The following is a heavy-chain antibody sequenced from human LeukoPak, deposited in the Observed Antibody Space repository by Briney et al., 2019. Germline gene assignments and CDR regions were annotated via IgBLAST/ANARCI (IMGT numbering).Heavy chain of an antibody. CDR3: ATQNTIFGVVKDGYYFDY. CDR1: DDAITIGSHY. V-gene: IGHV4-61*02. CDR2: VYDSGST. J-gene: IGHJ4*02. Sequence: SETLSLTCTISDDAITIGSHYWSWIRQPAGKAMQWIGRVYDSGSTDYNVSLRSRVAISVDMSKKQFSLRLSSVTSADTAVYYCATQNTIFGVVKDGYYFDYWGQATLVTVSS. D-gene: IGHD3-3*01.